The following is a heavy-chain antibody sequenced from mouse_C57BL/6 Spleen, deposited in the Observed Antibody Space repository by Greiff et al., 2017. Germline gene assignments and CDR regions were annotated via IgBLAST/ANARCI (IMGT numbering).Heavy chain of an antibody. CDR1: GFTFSSYA. V-gene: IGHV5-4*01. D-gene: IGHD1-1*01. CDR3: ARDRGAFITTVVAPSYWYFDV. Sequence: EVKLQESGGGLVKPGGSLKLSCAASGFTFSSYAMSWVRQTPEKRLEWVATISDGGSYTYYPDNVKGRFTISRDNAKNNLYLQMSHLKSEDTAMYYCARDRGAFITTVVAPSYWYFDVWGTGTTVTVSS. J-gene: IGHJ1*03. CDR2: ISDGGSYT.